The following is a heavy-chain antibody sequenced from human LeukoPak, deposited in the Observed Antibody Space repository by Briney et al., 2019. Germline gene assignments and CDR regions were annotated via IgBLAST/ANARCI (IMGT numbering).Heavy chain of an antibody. CDR3: LLLESGFQH. J-gene: IGHJ1*01. CDR2: IKHSGNS. Sequence: PSETLSLTCAVYGGSFSGYYWIWIRQPPGKGLEGIGEIKHSGNSNYNPSLKSRVTISVDTSKNQFSLKLSSVTAADTAVYYCLLLESGFQHWGQGTLVTVSS. V-gene: IGHV4-34*01. CDR1: GGSFSGYY. D-gene: IGHD3-3*01.